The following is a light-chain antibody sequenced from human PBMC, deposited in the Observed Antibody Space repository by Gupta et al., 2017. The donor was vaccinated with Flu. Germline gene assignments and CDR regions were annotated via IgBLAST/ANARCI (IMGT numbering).Light chain of an antibody. CDR2: DAS. CDR3: QQYWNFPRT. J-gene: IGKJ4*01. CDR1: QDIRNY. V-gene: IGKV1-33*01. Sequence: DIPMTQSPSFLSASVGDRVTITCQASQDIRNYLNWYQQKPGKAPKLLIYDASSLETGVPSRFSGSRSGTDFTFTISSLQPEDIATYYCQQYWNFPRTVGGGAKVEIK.